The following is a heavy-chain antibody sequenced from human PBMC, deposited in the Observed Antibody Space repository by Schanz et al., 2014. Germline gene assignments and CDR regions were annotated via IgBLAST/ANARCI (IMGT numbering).Heavy chain of an antibody. Sequence: QVHLVQSGAEVKKPGSSVKVSCKASGGTFSSDTFSWVRQAPGQGLEWMGIINPSGGGTSYALRFQDRVTVTRDTSRSTVYMELSSLRSEDTAVYYCARDFSAYVGNYFDYWGQGTLVTASS. D-gene: IGHD5-12*01. CDR3: ARDFSAYVGNYFDY. CDR2: INPSGGGT. CDR1: GGTFSSDT. V-gene: IGHV1-46*01. J-gene: IGHJ4*02.